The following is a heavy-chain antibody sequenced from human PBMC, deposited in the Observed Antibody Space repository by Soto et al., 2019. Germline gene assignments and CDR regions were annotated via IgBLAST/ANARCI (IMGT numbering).Heavy chain of an antibody. CDR1: GFTFSEYS. CDR3: VKVSTFYDILTGYYSTNFFDP. Sequence: LRLSCSASGFTFSEYSMHWVRQAPGKGLQYVSTISSDGDITYYADSVKGRFTTSRDNSKNTLYLQMNSLRPEDTAVYYCVKVSTFYDILTGYYSTNFFDPWGQGTLVTVSS. CDR2: ISSDGDIT. D-gene: IGHD3-9*01. V-gene: IGHV3-64D*06. J-gene: IGHJ5*02.